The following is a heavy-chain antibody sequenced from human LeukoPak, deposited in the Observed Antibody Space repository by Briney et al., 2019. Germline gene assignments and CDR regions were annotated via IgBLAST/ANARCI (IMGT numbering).Heavy chain of an antibody. J-gene: IGHJ4*02. CDR1: GYTLTELS. D-gene: IGHD3-16*01. CDR3: ATDSRYYDYVWGITKLPFDY. CDR2: FDPEDGET. V-gene: IGHV1-24*01. Sequence: ASVKVSCKVSGYTLTELSMHWVRQAPGKGLEWMGGFDPEDGETIYAQKFQGRVTMTEDTSTDTAYMELSSLRSEDTAVYYCATDSRYYDYVWGITKLPFDYWGQGTLVTVSS.